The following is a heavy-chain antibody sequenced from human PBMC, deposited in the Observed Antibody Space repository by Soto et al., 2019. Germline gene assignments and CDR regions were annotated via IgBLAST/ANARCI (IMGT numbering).Heavy chain of an antibody. Sequence: GRSLRLSCAASGFTFSNAWMSWVRQSPGKGLEWVGRIKSKTDGGTTDYAAPVKGRFTITRDDSKITPYLQMTRLKPEDAAVYYFTSSYGMDVWGQGTTVTVS. CDR2: IKSKTDGGTT. J-gene: IGHJ6*02. CDR3: TSSYGMDV. V-gene: IGHV3-15*01. CDR1: GFTFSNAW.